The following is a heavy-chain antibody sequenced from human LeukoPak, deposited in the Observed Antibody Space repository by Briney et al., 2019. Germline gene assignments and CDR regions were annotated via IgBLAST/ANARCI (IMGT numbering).Heavy chain of an antibody. CDR1: GFTFSSNW. Sequence: PGGSLRLSCAASGFTFSSNWMHRVRQAPGKGPVWVSRINEDGSTTNYADSVKGRSTIFRDNAKNTLYLQMNSLRAEDTAVYYCVRDLGGRSGHWGQGTLVTVSS. V-gene: IGHV3-74*01. CDR3: VRDLGGRSGH. J-gene: IGHJ4*02. CDR2: INEDGSTT. D-gene: IGHD1-26*01.